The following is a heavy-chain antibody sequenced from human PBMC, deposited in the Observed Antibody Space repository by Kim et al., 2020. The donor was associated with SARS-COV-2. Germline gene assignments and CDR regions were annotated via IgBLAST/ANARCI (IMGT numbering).Heavy chain of an antibody. V-gene: IGHV4-39*01. J-gene: IGHJ4*02. CDR3: ARQTRLYGDLKYNFDY. CDR2: RYDIGVR. CDR1: GGSLRSSRSS. Sequence: SAPLSLTCPVSGGSLRSSRSSWGWLRPPPGTGLRGMWGRYDIGVRYYKLSRKSRVTISVDTSKNQFSLKLSSVTAADTAVYYCARQTRLYGDLKYNFDYWGQGTLVTVSS. D-gene: IGHD4-17*01.